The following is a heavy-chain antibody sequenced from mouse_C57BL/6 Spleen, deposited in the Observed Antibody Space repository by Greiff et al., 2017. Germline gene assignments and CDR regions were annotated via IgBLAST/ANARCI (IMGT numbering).Heavy chain of an antibody. Sequence: EVHLVESEGGLVQPGSSMKLSCTASGFTFSDYYMAWVRQVPEKGLEWVANINYDGSSTYYLDSLKSRFIISRDNAKNILYLQMSSLKSEDTATYYCARDGGYEDAMDYWGQGTSVTVSS. CDR3: ARDGGYEDAMDY. CDR2: INYDGSST. J-gene: IGHJ4*01. CDR1: GFTFSDYY. V-gene: IGHV5-16*01. D-gene: IGHD2-2*01.